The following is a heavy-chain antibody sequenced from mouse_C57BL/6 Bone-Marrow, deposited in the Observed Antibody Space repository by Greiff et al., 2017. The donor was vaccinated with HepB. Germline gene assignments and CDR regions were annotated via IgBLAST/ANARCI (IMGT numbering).Heavy chain of an antibody. V-gene: IGHV3-1*01. D-gene: IGHD3-3*01. J-gene: IGHJ1*03. CDR2: ISYSGST. CDR3: ARGDEGPYWYFDV. CDR1: GYSITSGYD. Sequence: EVKLQESGPGMVKPSQSLSLTCTVTGYSITSGYDWHWIRHFPGNKLEWMGYISYSGSTNYNPSLKSRITITHDTSKNHFFLKLNSVTTEDTATYYCARGDEGPYWYFDVWGTGTTVTVSS.